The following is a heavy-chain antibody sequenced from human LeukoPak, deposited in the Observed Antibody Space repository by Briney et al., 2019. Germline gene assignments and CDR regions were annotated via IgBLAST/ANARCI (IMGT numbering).Heavy chain of an antibody. D-gene: IGHD6-13*01. CDR3: ARPGASSPGNWFAS. J-gene: IGHJ5*01. CDR2: IDTANGNT. V-gene: IGHV1-3*04. Sequence: ASVKVSCKASGYTFTNHAMHWVRQAPGQGLEWMGWIDTANGNTKYLRKFQGRVTITRDTSARIVYMELSSLRFEDTALYYCARPGASSPGNWFASWGQGSLVTVSS. CDR1: GYTFTNHA.